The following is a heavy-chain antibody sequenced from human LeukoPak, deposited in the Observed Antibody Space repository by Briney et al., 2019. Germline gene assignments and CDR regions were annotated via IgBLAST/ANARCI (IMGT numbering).Heavy chain of an antibody. J-gene: IGHJ4*02. CDR2: IYTSGST. V-gene: IGHV4-61*02. D-gene: IGHD6-13*01. CDR1: GGSISSSSYY. Sequence: SETLSLTCPVSGGSISSSSYYWSWIRQPAGKGLEWIGRIYTSGSTNYNPSLKSRVTISVDTSKNQFSLKLSSVTAADTAVYYCARGYSSSWERWGLDYWGQGTLVTVSS. CDR3: ARGYSSSWERWGLDY.